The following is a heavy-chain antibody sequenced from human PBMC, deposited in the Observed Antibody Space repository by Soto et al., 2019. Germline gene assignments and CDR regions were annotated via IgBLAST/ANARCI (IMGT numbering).Heavy chain of an antibody. D-gene: IGHD3-22*01. CDR3: ARDYYDSSGYFWFDP. Sequence: SETLSLTCAVSGGSISSGGYSWSWIRQPPGKGLEWIGYIYHSGSTYYNPSLKSRVTISVDRSKNQFSLKLSSVTAADTAVYYCARDYYDSSGYFWFDPWGQGALVTVSS. J-gene: IGHJ5*02. CDR1: GGSISSGGYS. V-gene: IGHV4-30-2*01. CDR2: IYHSGST.